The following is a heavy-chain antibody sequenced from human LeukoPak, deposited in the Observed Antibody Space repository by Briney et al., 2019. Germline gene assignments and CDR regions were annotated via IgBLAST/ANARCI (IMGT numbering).Heavy chain of an antibody. J-gene: IGHJ4*02. CDR2: ISSNGRST. CDR1: GFTFGSYA. CDR3: VKGSEAYYDSKSDY. D-gene: IGHD3-22*01. V-gene: IGHV3-64D*09. Sequence: GGSLRLSCAASGFTFGSYAMHWVRQAPGEGLEYVSGISSNGRSTCYADSVKGRFTISGDNSKNTLYLQMSSLRAEDTAVYYCVKGSEAYYDSKSDYWGQGTLVTVSS.